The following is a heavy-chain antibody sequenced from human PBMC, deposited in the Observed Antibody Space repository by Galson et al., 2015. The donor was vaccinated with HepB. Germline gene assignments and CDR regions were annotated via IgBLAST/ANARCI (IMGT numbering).Heavy chain of an antibody. D-gene: IGHD2-2*01. CDR2: IYYSGST. CDR3: ARAGGSDIVVVPAAIDY. Sequence: TLSLTCTVSGGSISSGGYYWSWIRQHPGKGLEWIGYIYYSGSTYYNPSLKSRVTISVDTSKNQFSLKLSSVTAADTAVYYCARAGGSDIVVVPAAIDYWGQGTLVTVSS. V-gene: IGHV4-31*03. CDR1: GGSISSGGYY. J-gene: IGHJ4*02.